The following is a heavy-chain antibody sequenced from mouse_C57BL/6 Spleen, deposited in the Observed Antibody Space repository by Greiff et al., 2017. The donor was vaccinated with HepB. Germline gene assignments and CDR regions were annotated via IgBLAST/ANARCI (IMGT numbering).Heavy chain of an antibody. Sequence: EVHLVESGGGLVKPGGSLKLSCAASGFTFSSYAMSWVRQTPEKRLEWVATISDGGSYTYYPDNVKGRFTISRDNAKNNLYLQMSHLKSEDTAMYYCARARFITTVVSGYFDYWGQGTTLTVSS. CDR1: GFTFSSYA. CDR2: ISDGGSYT. J-gene: IGHJ2*01. V-gene: IGHV5-4*01. CDR3: ARARFITTVVSGYFDY. D-gene: IGHD1-1*01.